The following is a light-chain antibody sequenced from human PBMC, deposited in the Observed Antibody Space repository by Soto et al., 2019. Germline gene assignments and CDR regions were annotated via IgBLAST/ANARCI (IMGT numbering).Light chain of an antibody. J-gene: IGKJ1*01. CDR2: KAS. CDR1: QGISSW. Sequence: DIQMTQSPSSVSASVGDRVIITCRASQGISSWLAWYQQKPGKAPKLLIYKASTLESGVPSRFSGGGSGTEFTLTISSLQPDDFATYYCQQYISYSSTFGQGTKVDI. CDR3: QQYISYSST. V-gene: IGKV1-5*03.